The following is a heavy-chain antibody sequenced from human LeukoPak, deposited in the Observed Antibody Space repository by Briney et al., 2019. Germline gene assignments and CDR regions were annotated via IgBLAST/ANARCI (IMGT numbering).Heavy chain of an antibody. V-gene: IGHV4-39*07. CDR1: GGSISSSSYY. CDR3: ARARNYYDSSDYYYEGDAFDI. J-gene: IGHJ3*02. D-gene: IGHD3-22*01. Sequence: SETLSLTCSVSGGSISSSSYYWGWIRQPPGKGLEWIGSIYYSGRTYYNPSLKSRVTISVDTSKNQFSLKLSSVTAADTAVYYCARARNYYDSSDYYYEGDAFDIWGQGTMVTVSS. CDR2: IYYSGRT.